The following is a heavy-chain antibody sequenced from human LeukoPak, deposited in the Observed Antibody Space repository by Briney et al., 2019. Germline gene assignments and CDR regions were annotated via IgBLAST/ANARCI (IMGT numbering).Heavy chain of an antibody. D-gene: IGHD2-2*01. CDR3: ARQPGMTAKSWYFDL. J-gene: IGHJ2*01. V-gene: IGHV5-51*01. CDR2: IHPGDSHT. Sequence: GASLQISCEGSDSTFTKYWIGWVRQLPGKGLEWMGIIHPGDSHTWYSPSFQGQVTISADKSISMAYLQWSSLKASDTAMYFCARQPGMTAKSWYFDLWGRGTLVTVSS. CDR1: DSTFTKYW.